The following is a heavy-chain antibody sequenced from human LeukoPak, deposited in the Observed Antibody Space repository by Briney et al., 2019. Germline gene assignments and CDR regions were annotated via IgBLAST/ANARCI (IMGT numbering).Heavy chain of an antibody. CDR3: ARVNSGYDQNWFDP. CDR1: GGSFSGYY. V-gene: IGHV4-34*01. Sequence: PSETLSLTCAVYGGSFSGYYWSWIRRPPGKGLEWIGEINHSGSTNYNPSLKSRVTISVDTSKNQFSLKLSSVTAADTAVYYCARVNSGYDQNWFDPWGQGTLVTVSS. D-gene: IGHD5-12*01. CDR2: INHSGST. J-gene: IGHJ5*02.